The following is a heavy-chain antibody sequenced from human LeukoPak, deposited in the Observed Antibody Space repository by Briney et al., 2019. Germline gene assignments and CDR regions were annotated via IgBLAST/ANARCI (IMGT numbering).Heavy chain of an antibody. D-gene: IGHD3-3*01. V-gene: IGHV4-38-2*01. CDR3: ARPLKPFWSGYCFDY. Sequence: SETLSLTCAVSGYSISSGYYWGWIRQPPGKGLEWIGSIYHSGSTYYNPSLKSRVTISVGTSKNQFSLKLSSVTAADTAVYYCARPLKPFWSGYCFDYWGQGTLVTVSS. J-gene: IGHJ4*02. CDR2: IYHSGST. CDR1: GYSISSGYY.